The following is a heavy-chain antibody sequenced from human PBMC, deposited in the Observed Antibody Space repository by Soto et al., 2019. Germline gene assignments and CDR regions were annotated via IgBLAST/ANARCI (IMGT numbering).Heavy chain of an antibody. Sequence: GASVKVSCKASGYTFSSYAMHWVRQAPGQRLEWMGWINADNGNTKHSQKFQGRVTITRDTSASTAYMELSSLRSEDTAVYYCARDPMRTAVAFDYWGQGTLVTVSS. CDR2: INADNGNT. V-gene: IGHV1-3*01. J-gene: IGHJ4*02. D-gene: IGHD6-19*01. CDR1: GYTFSSYA. CDR3: ARDPMRTAVAFDY.